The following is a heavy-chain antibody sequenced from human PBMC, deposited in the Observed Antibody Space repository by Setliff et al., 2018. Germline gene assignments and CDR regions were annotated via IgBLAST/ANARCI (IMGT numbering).Heavy chain of an antibody. Sequence: SGGSLRLSCAASGFTFSTYSMNWVRQAPGKGLEWVSYISSRSDIIYYADSVKGRFTISRDNAKNSLYLRLNSLRAEDTAVYYCASNPRKGRSGGYFYDDPYYYYMDVWGKGTTVTVSS. D-gene: IGHD1-26*01. CDR1: GFTFSTYS. V-gene: IGHV3-48*01. CDR2: ISSRSDII. J-gene: IGHJ6*03. CDR3: ASNPRKGRSGGYFYDDPYYYYMDV.